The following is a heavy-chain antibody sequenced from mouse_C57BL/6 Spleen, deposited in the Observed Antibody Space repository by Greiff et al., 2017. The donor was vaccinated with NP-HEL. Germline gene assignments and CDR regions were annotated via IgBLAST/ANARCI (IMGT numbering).Heavy chain of an antibody. Sequence: QVQLQQPGAELVKPGASVKLSCKASGYTFTSYWMQWVNQRPGQGLEWIGEIDPSDSYTNYNQKFKGKATLTVDTSSSTAYMQLSSLTSEDSAVYYCAREPSTGYYFDYWGQGTTLTVSS. CDR3: AREPSTGYYFDY. D-gene: IGHD2-2*01. CDR1: GYTFTSYW. V-gene: IGHV1-50*01. J-gene: IGHJ2*01. CDR2: IDPSDSYT.